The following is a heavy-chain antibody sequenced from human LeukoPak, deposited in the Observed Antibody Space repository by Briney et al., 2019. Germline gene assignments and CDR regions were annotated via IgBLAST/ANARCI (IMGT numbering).Heavy chain of an antibody. Sequence: ASVKVSCKASGYTFTGYYMHWVRQAPGQGLEWMGWINPNSGGTNYAQKFQGWVTMTRDTSISTAYMELSRLRSDDTAVYYCARAPAPYCSSTSCYALWFDPWGQGTLVTVSS. CDR2: INPNSGGT. CDR3: ARAPAPYCSSTSCYALWFDP. D-gene: IGHD2-2*01. CDR1: GYTFTGYY. J-gene: IGHJ5*02. V-gene: IGHV1-2*04.